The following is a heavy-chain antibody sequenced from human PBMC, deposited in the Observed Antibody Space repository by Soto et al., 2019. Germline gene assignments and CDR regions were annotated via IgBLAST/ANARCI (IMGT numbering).Heavy chain of an antibody. CDR3: ARDLAYCGGDCYPIDY. D-gene: IGHD2-21*02. CDR2: ISAYNGNT. V-gene: IGHV1-18*01. CDR1: GYTFTSNG. J-gene: IGHJ4*02. Sequence: QVQLVQSGAEVKKPGASVKVSCKASGYTFTSNGISWVRQAPGQGLEWMGWISAYNGNTNYAQKLQDRVTMTTDTSTSTAYMELRSLRSDDTAVYYCARDLAYCGGDCYPIDYWGQGTLVTVSS.